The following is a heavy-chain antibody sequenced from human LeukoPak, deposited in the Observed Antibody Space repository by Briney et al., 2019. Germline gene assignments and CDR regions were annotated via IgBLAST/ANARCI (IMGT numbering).Heavy chain of an antibody. CDR3: TTSYYYDSSGYYYDDY. CDR2: IKSRTDGGTT. J-gene: IGHJ4*02. Sequence: PGESLRLSCKTSGFNFNNAWMNWVRQAPGKGLEWVGRIKSRTDGGTTVYSAPVKGRFTISRDDSKNTLYLQMNSLKTEDTAVYYCTTSYYYDSSGYYYDDYWGQGTLVTVSS. V-gene: IGHV3-15*07. CDR1: GFNFNNAW. D-gene: IGHD3-22*01.